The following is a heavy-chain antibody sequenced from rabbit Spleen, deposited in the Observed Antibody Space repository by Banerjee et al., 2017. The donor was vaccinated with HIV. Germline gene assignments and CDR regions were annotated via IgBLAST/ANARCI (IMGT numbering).Heavy chain of an antibody. D-gene: IGHD1-1*01. Sequence: QSLEESGGDLVKPGASLTLTCTASGVSFSSSSYICWVRQDPGKGLEWIACIDSGSSGFTYFATWAKGRFTCSKTSSTTVTLQMTRLTAADTATYFCARDTSSSFSSYGMDLWGQGTLVTVS. J-gene: IGHJ6*01. CDR1: GVSFSSSSY. CDR2: IDSGSSGFT. CDR3: ARDTSSSFSSYGMDL. V-gene: IGHV1S40*01.